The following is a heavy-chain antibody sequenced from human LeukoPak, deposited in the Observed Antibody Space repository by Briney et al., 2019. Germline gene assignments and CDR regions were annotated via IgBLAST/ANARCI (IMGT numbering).Heavy chain of an antibody. D-gene: IGHD5-24*01. V-gene: IGHV3-30*18. CDR1: GFTFSSYG. CDR3: AKDTGPTIGAFDI. Sequence: PGGSLRLSCAASGFTFSSYGMHWVRQAPGKGLEWVAVISYDGSNKYYADSVKGRFTISRDNSKNTMYLQMNSLRAEDTAVYYCAKDTGPTIGAFDIWGQGTMVTVSS. CDR2: ISYDGSNK. J-gene: IGHJ3*02.